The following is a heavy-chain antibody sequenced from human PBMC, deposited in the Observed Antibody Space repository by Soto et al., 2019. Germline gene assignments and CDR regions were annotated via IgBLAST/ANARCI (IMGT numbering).Heavy chain of an antibody. V-gene: IGHV3-30*18. CDR2: ISYDGSNK. J-gene: IGHJ4*02. CDR3: AKGQDYYGSGSYVYFDY. CDR1: GFTFSSYG. D-gene: IGHD3-10*01. Sequence: SLRLSCAASGFTFSSYGMHWVRQAPGKGLEWVAVISYDGSNKYYADSVKGRFTISRDNSKNTLYLQMNSLRAEDTAVYYCAKGQDYYGSGSYVYFDYWGQGTLVTVSS.